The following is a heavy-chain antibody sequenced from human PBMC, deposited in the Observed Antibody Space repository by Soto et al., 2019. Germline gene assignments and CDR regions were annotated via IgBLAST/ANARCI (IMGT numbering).Heavy chain of an antibody. D-gene: IGHD5-12*01. J-gene: IGHJ4*02. CDR3: ARVRPDSGYAFDY. CDR1: GGTFSSYA. V-gene: IGHV1-69*13. CDR2: IIPIFGTA. Sequence: SVKVSCKASGGTFSSYAISWVRQAPGQGLEWMGGIIPIFGTANYAQRFQGRVTITADESTSTAYMELSSLRSEDTAVYYCARVRPDSGYAFDYWGQGTLVTVSS.